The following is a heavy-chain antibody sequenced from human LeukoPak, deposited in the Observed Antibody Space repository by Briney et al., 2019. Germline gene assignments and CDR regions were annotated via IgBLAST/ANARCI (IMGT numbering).Heavy chain of an antibody. J-gene: IGHJ6*02. CDR2: IYYSGST. V-gene: IGHV4-59*01. CDR1: GGSISGYY. CDR3: ARVSDYDFWSGYFGRMDV. Sequence: SETLSLTCTVSGGSISGYYWSWIRQPPGKGLEWIGYIYYSGSTNYNPSLKSRVTISVDTSKNQFSLKLSSVTAADTAVYHCARVSDYDFWSGYFGRMDVWGQGTTVTVSS. D-gene: IGHD3-3*01.